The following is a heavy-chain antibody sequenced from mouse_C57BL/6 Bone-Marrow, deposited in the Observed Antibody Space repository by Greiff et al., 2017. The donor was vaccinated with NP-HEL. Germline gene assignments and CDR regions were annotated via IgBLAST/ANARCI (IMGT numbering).Heavy chain of an antibody. Sequence: VQLQQPGAELVMPGASVKLSCKASGYTFTSYWMHWVKQRPGQGLEWIGEIDPSDSYTNYNQKFKGKSTLTVDKSSSTAYMQLSSLTSEDSAVYYCARDGRYDAMDYWGQGTSVTVSS. CDR2: IDPSDSYT. CDR3: ARDGRYDAMDY. D-gene: IGHD1-1*01. CDR1: GYTFTSYW. J-gene: IGHJ4*01. V-gene: IGHV1-69*01.